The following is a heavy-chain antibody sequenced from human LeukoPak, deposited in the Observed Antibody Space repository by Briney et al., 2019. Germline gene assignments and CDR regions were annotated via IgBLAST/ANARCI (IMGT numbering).Heavy chain of an antibody. V-gene: IGHV3-23*01. CDR3: AKGGVRTWSYFDY. J-gene: IGHJ4*02. CDR2: ISGSGGST. D-gene: IGHD2-2*01. CDR1: GFTFSSYA. Sequence: GGSLRLSCAASGFTFSSYAMSWVRQAPGKGLEWVSAISGSGGSTYYADSVKGRFTISRDSSKNTLYLQMNSLRAEDTAVYYCAKGGVRTWSYFDYWGQGTLVTVSS.